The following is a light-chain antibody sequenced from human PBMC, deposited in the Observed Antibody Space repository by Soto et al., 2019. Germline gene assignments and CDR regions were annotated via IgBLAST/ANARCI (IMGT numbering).Light chain of an antibody. Sequence: DIQMTQSPSTLSASVGDRVTITCRARQSISSWLAWYQQKPGKAPKLLIYKASSLESGVPSRFNDSGSGTEFTLTISSLQPDDFATYYCQQYSSYSTFGQGTKVEIK. CDR2: KAS. J-gene: IGKJ1*01. V-gene: IGKV1-5*03. CDR1: QSISSW. CDR3: QQYSSYST.